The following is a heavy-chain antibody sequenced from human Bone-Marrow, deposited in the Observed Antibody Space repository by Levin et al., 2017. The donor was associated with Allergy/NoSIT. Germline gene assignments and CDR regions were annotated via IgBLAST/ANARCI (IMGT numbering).Heavy chain of an antibody. Sequence: TGGSLRLSCAASGFTFSSYGMHWVRQAPGKGLEWVAVIPYDGINKDYADSVKGRFSISRDNAKNTLYLQLNSLRAEDTGVYYCAKERGSGYGGDYFDSWGQGTLVTVSS. J-gene: IGHJ4*02. CDR2: IPYDGINK. D-gene: IGHD5-12*01. CDR1: GFTFSSYG. CDR3: AKERGSGYGGDYFDS. V-gene: IGHV3-30*18.